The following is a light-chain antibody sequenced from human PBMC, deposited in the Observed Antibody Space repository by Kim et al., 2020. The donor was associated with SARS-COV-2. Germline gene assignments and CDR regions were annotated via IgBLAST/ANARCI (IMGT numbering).Light chain of an antibody. CDR1: QSVSSNY. V-gene: IGKV3-20*01. Sequence: LAPGGRATLSGRASQSVSSNYLVWYQQKPGQAPRLLIDGASSRATGIPDRFSASGSGTDFTLTISRLEPEDFAVYYCQQFDNLPSTFGQGTKLEI. J-gene: IGKJ2*01. CDR2: GAS. CDR3: QQFDNLPST.